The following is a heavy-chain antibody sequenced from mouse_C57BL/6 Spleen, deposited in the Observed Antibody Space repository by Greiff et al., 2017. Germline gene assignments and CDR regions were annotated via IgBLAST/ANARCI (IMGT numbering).Heavy chain of an antibody. D-gene: IGHD3-3*01. Sequence: QVQLQQSGAELVRPGTSVKVSCKASGYAFTNYLIEWVKQRPGQGLEWIGVINPGSGGTNYNEKFKGKATLTADKSSSTAYMQLSSLTSEGSAVYFCARGGTGGWFAYWGQGTLVTVSA. CDR3: ARGGTGGWFAY. J-gene: IGHJ3*01. CDR2: INPGSGGT. CDR1: GYAFTNYL. V-gene: IGHV1-54*01.